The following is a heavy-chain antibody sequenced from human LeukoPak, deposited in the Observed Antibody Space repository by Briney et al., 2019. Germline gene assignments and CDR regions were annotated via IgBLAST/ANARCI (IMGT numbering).Heavy chain of an antibody. Sequence: SVKVSCKASGGTFSSYAISWVRQAPGQGLEWMGGIIPIFGTANYAQKFQGRVTITADKSTSTAYMGLSSLRSEDTAVYYCARGLRTGERVDYWGQGTLVTVSS. J-gene: IGHJ4*02. CDR1: GGTFSSYA. V-gene: IGHV1-69*06. D-gene: IGHD7-27*01. CDR3: ARGLRTGERVDY. CDR2: IIPIFGTA.